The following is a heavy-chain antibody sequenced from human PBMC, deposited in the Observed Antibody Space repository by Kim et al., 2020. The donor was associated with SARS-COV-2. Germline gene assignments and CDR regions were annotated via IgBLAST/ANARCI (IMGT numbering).Heavy chain of an antibody. V-gene: IGHV4-34*01. J-gene: IGHJ4*02. CDR3: ARGRLGLAYCGGDCPYYFDY. D-gene: IGHD2-21*02. CDR1: GGSFSGYY. Sequence: SETLSLTCAVYGGSFSGYYWSWIRQPPGKGLEWIGEINHSGSTNYNPSLKSRVTISVDTSKNQFSLKLSSVTAADTAVYYCARGRLGLAYCGGDCPYYFDYWGQGTLVTVSS. CDR2: INHSGST.